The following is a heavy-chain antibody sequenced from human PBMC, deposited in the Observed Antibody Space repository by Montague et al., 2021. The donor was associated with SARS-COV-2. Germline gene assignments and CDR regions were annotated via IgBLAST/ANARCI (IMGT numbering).Heavy chain of an antibody. CDR1: GGSISSSSYY. CDR2: IYYSGST. V-gene: IGHV4-39*01. D-gene: IGHD3-9*01. J-gene: IGHJ2*01. Sequence: SETLSLTCTVSGGSISSSSYYWGWIRQPPGKGLEWIGSIYYSGSTYYNRSLKSRVTISVDTSKNQFSLKLSSVTAADTAVYYCARHVYDILTGYYTYWYFDLWGRGTLVTVSS. CDR3: ARHVYDILTGYYTYWYFDL.